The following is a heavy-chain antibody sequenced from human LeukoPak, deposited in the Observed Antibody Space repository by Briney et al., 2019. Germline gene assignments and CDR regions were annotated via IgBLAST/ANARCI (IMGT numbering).Heavy chain of an antibody. CDR2: ISGRSSTI. CDR3: AGDRLTSGSYFFDY. V-gene: IGHV3-48*01. CDR1: AFTFSDYS. Sequence: GGSLRLSCAASAFTFSDYSMNWVRQAPGKGLEWISYISGRSSTIYYADSVRGRFTISRDNAKNSMYLQMNSLRAEDKAVYYCAGDRLTSGSYFFDYWGQGTLVTVSS. D-gene: IGHD1-26*01. J-gene: IGHJ4*02.